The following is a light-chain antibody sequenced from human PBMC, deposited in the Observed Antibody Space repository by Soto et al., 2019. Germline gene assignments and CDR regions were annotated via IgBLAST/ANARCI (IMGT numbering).Light chain of an antibody. CDR2: CVS. CDR3: QQHNQWPIT. Sequence: IVVAPSPTPPSVSPGEKAPPPRQARQIAGNFLAWYQQKPGQAPRLLIYCVSTRATGIPDRFSGSGSGTEFTLTINSLQSEDSAVYYCQQHNQWPITFGQGTRLEIK. CDR1: QIAGNF. J-gene: IGKJ5*01. V-gene: IGKV3D-15*01.